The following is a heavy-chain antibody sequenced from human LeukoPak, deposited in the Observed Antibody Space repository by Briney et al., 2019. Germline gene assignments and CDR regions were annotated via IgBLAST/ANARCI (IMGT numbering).Heavy chain of an antibody. CDR3: AKATTVVTLDNAFDL. CDR2: ISGSGLVT. J-gene: IGHJ3*01. D-gene: IGHD4-23*01. CDR1: GFSLGSYA. Sequence: GSLRLSCAASGFSLGSYAMSWVRQAPGKGLEWVSVISGSGLVTFYADSVQGRFTISRDGSKTLYFLQMNSLRGEDTAVYYCAKATTVVTLDNAFDLWGPGTLVTVSS. V-gene: IGHV3-23*01.